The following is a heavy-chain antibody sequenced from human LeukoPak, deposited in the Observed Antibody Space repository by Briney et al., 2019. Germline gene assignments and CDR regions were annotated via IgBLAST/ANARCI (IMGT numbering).Heavy chain of an antibody. CDR1: GYTFTGYY. D-gene: IGHD2-2*01. V-gene: IGHV1-2*02. Sequence: ASVWASWKASGYTFTGYYVHWVRQAPGQGLEWMGWINPYSGDTNYAQKFQGRVTMTSDTSVSTAYMELSSLTSDDTAIYYCARVNACNFDYWGQGTLVAVSS. CDR2: INPYSGDT. J-gene: IGHJ4*02. CDR3: ARVNACNFDY.